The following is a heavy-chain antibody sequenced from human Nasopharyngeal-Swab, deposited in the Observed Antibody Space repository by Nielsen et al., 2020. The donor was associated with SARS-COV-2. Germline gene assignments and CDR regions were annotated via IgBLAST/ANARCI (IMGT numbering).Heavy chain of an antibody. CDR2: IWYDGSNK. Sequence: GESLKISCAASGFTFSSYGMHWVRQAPGKGLEWVAVIWYDGSNKYYADSVKGRFTISRDNSKNTLYLQMNSLRAEDTAVYYCARDFGASYDSSGTDYWGQGTLVTVSS. CDR3: ARDFGASYDSSGTDY. CDR1: GFTFSSYG. D-gene: IGHD3-22*01. J-gene: IGHJ4*02. V-gene: IGHV3-33*01.